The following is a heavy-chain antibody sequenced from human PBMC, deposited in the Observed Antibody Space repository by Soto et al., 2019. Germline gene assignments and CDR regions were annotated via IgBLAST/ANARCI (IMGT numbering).Heavy chain of an antibody. D-gene: IGHD2-2*01. CDR2: IIPISGTA. V-gene: IGHV1-69*01. CDR1: GGTFSSYA. CDR3: ARSQGSSTSLEIYYYYYYGMDV. Sequence: QVQLVQSGAEVKKPGSSVKVSCKASGGTFSSYAISWVRQAPGQGLEWMGGIIPISGTANYPQKFQGRVRITGDESTSTAYMELSSLRSEDTAVYYCARSQGSSTSLEIYYYYYYGMDVWGEGTTVTVSS. J-gene: IGHJ6*04.